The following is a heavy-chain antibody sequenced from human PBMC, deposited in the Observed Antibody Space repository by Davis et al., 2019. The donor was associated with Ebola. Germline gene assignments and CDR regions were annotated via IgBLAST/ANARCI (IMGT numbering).Heavy chain of an antibody. D-gene: IGHD5-24*01. CDR3: TRPGRRDSPGY. J-gene: IGHJ4*02. CDR2: IGSRGSPK. V-gene: IGHV3-48*02. Sequence: GESLKISCVASGFPFNVYTMNWVRQAPGKGLELISDIGSRGSPKYYADSVRDRFTISRDNAQNSVYLQMNSLRDEDTAVYYCTRPGRRDSPGYWGQGTLVTVSS. CDR1: GFPFNVYT.